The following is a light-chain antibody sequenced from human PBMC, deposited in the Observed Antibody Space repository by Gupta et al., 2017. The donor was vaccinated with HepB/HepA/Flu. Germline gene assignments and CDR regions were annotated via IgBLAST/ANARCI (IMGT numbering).Light chain of an antibody. V-gene: IGKV1-39*01. Sequence: DIQLTPTTSSLSASVGDRVTITCRASRNIRRYLNWYQQEPGQAPNLLIYAASNLQSGVPYRFSGSGSGTDFTLTISSLQAEDVATYYCQQAESTPYTFGQGTKLEIK. CDR2: AAS. CDR1: RNIRRY. J-gene: IGKJ2*01. CDR3: QQAESTPYT.